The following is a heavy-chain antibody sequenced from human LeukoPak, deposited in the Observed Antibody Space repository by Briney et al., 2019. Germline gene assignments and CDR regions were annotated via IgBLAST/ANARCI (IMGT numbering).Heavy chain of an antibody. V-gene: IGHV3-23*01. CDR1: GFTFSSYA. D-gene: IGHD3-22*01. J-gene: IGHJ4*02. CDR2: ISGSGGST. CDR3: APSSGYYLLDY. Sequence: GGSLRLSCAASGFTFSSYALSWVRQAPGKGLEWVSTISGSGGSTNHADSVKGRFTISRDNAKNSLYLQMNSLRAEDTAVYYCAPSSGYYLLDYWGLGTLVTVSS.